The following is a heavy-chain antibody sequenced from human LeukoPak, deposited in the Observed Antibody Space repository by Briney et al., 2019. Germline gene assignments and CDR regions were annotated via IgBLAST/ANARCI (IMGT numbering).Heavy chain of an antibody. D-gene: IGHD5-18*01. J-gene: IGHJ4*02. CDR3: ARALPGYSYGSYYFDY. CDR1: GGSISSYY. Sequence: SETLSLTCTVSGGSISSYYWSWIRQPAGKGLEWIGRIYTSGCTNYNPSLKSRVTMSVDTSKNQFSLKLSSVTAADTAVYYCARALPGYSYGSYYFDYWGQGTLVTVSS. V-gene: IGHV4-4*07. CDR2: IYTSGCT.